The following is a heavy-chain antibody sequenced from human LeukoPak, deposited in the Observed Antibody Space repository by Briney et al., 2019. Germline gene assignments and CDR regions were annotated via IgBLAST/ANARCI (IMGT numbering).Heavy chain of an antibody. CDR1: GFTFSSYG. V-gene: IGHV3-30*02. D-gene: IGHD3-22*01. Sequence: PGGSLRLSCAASGFTFSSYGMHWVRQAPGKGLEWVAFIRYDGSNKYYADSVKGRFTISRDNSKNTLYLQMNSLRAEDTAVYYCAKDRRVGYYDSSGYPYFDYWGQGTLVTVSS. CDR3: AKDRRVGYYDSSGYPYFDY. CDR2: IRYDGSNK. J-gene: IGHJ4*02.